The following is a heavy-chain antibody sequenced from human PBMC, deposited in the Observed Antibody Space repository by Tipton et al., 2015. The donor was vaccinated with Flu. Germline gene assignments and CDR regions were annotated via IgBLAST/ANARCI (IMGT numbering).Heavy chain of an antibody. V-gene: IGHV4-34*01. CDR1: GGSFSGYY. CDR2: INHSGST. Sequence: TLSLTCAVYGGSFSGYYWSWIRQPPGKGLEWIGEINHSGSTNYNPSLKSRVTISVDTSKNQFSLKLSSVTAADTAVYYCARGKALVATVVPLSYFDYWGQGTLVTVSS. D-gene: IGHD5-12*01. CDR3: ARGKALVATVVPLSYFDY. J-gene: IGHJ4*02.